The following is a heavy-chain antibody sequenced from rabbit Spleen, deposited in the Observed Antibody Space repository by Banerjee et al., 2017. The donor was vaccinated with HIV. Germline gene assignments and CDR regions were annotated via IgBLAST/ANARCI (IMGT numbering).Heavy chain of an antibody. CDR3: AREFNL. Sequence: QQQLEESGGGLVKTGASLTLTCTASGFSFSSSYWISWVRQAPGKGLEWIAYIYAGDDNTWYASWAKGRFTISKTSSTTVTLQMTSLTGADTATYFCAREFNLWGQGTLVTVS. CDR1: GFSFSSSYW. CDR2: IYAGDDNT. J-gene: IGHJ4*01. V-gene: IGHV1S45*01.